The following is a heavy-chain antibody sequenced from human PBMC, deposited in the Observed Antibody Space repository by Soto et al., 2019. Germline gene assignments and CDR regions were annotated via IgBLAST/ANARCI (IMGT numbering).Heavy chain of an antibody. Sequence: QVQLVQSGAEVKKPGASVKVSCTASGYTFTKYDINWVRQATGQGLEWMGWMNPHSGNTGYAQKFQGRVTMTRDTSISTAYMELSSLRSEATAVYYCVGPWNKQWGQGTLVTVSS. J-gene: IGHJ4*02. CDR3: VGPWNKQ. CDR2: MNPHSGNT. D-gene: IGHD1-1*01. V-gene: IGHV1-8*01. CDR1: GYTFTKYD.